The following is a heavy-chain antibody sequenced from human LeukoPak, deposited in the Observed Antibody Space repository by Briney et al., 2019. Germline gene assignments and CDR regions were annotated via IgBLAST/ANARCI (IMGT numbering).Heavy chain of an antibody. CDR1: GFTFSSQN. CDR2: ISTSGDST. CDR3: VKNGWLVY. J-gene: IGHJ4*02. Sequence: GGSLRLSCAASGFTFSSQNMNWARQAPGKGLKWVAYISTSGDSTKYADSVEGRFTISRDNAEKSLYLLMNSLRVEDTAVYYCVKNGWLVYWGQGILVTVSS. V-gene: IGHV3-21*01. D-gene: IGHD6-19*01.